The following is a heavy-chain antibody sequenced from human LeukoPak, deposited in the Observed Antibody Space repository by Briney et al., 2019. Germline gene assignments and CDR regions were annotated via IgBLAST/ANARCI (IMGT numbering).Heavy chain of an antibody. V-gene: IGHV3-48*03. CDR1: GFTFSGYE. CDR3: ARGGEYGDYPDY. D-gene: IGHD4-17*01. Sequence: GGSLRLSCAASGFTFSGYEMNWVRQAPGKGLEWVSYISSSGSTIYYADSVKGRFTISRDNAKNSLYLQMNSLRAEDTAVYYCARGGEYGDYPDYWGQGTLVTVSS. CDR2: ISSSGSTI. J-gene: IGHJ4*02.